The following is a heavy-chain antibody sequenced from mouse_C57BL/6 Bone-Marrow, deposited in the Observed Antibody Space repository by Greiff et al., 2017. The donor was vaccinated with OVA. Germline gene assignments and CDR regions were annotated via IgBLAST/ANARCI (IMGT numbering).Heavy chain of an antibody. CDR2: IYPGNSDT. CDR3: TRRTTVVATGDY. CDR1: GYTFTSYW. Sequence: EVKVEESGTVLARPGASVKMSCKTSGYTFTSYWMHWVKQRPGQGLEWIGAIYPGNSDTSYNQKFKGKAKLTAVTSASTAYMELSSLTNEDSAVYYCTRRTTVVATGDYWGQGTTLTVSS. V-gene: IGHV1-5*01. J-gene: IGHJ2*01. D-gene: IGHD1-1*01.